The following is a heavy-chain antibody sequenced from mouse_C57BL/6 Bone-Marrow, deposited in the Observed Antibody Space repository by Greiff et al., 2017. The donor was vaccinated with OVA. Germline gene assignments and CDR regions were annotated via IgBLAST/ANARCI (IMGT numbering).Heavy chain of an antibody. Sequence: EVKLVESGEGLVKPGGSLKLSCAASGFTFSSYAMSWVRQTPEKRLEWVAYISSGGDYIYYADTVKGRFTISRDNARNTLYLQMSSLKSEDTAMYYCTSTYDSNPYDFDYWGQGTTLTVSS. V-gene: IGHV5-9-1*02. CDR3: TSTYDSNPYDFDY. J-gene: IGHJ2*01. D-gene: IGHD2-5*01. CDR2: ISSGGDYI. CDR1: GFTFSSYA.